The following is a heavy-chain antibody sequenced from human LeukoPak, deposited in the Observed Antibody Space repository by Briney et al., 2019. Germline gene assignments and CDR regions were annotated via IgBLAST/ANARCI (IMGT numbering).Heavy chain of an antibody. D-gene: IGHD3-22*01. CDR3: ARELITMIVVDHDAFDI. J-gene: IGHJ3*02. CDR1: GYTFTSYY. V-gene: IGHV1-46*01. CDR2: INPSGGST. Sequence: ASVKVSCKASGYTFTSYYMHWVRQASGQGLEWMGIINPSGGSTSYAQKFQGRVTMTRDMSTSTVYMELSSLRSEDTAVYYCARELITMIVVDHDAFDIWGQGTMVTVSS.